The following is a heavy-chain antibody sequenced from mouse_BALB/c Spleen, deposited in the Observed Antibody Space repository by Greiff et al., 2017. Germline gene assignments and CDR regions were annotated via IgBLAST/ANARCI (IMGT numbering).Heavy chain of an antibody. J-gene: IGHJ3*01. CDR3: ARGLTGTRIAY. D-gene: IGHD4-1*01. Sequence: VQLQQSGAELAKPGASVKMSCKASGYTFTSYWMHWVKQRPGQGLEWIGYINPSTGYTEYNQKFTDKATLTADKSSSTAYMQLSSLTSEDSAVYYGARGLTGTRIAYWGQGTLVTVSA. CDR1: GYTFTSYW. CDR2: INPSTGYT. V-gene: IGHV1-7*01.